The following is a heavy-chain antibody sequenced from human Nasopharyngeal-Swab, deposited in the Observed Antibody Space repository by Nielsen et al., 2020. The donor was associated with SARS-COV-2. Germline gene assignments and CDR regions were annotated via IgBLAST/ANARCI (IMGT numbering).Heavy chain of an antibody. D-gene: IGHD2-2*01. Sequence: SCTVSGGSISSGSYYWSWIRQPAGMGLEWIGRIYTSGSTNYNPSLKSRVTISVDTSKNQFSLKLSSVTAADTAVYYCASSGGCSSTSCSRYYYYYYMDVWGKGTTVTVSS. CDR3: ASSGGCSSTSCSRYYYYYYMDV. CDR2: IYTSGST. CDR1: GGSISSGSYY. V-gene: IGHV4-61*02. J-gene: IGHJ6*03.